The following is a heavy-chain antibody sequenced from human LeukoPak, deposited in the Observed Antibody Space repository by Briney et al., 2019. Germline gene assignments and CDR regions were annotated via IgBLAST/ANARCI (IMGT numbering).Heavy chain of an antibody. CDR1: GGSISSSNW. V-gene: IGHV4-4*02. CDR2: IYHSGST. Sequence: SGTLSLTCAVSGGSISSSNWWSWVRQPPGKGLEWIGEIYHSGSTNYNPSLKSRVTMSVDTSKNQFSLKLSSVTAADTAVYYCARGGPTHYDILTGSIGPYYYYYMDVWGKGTTVTISS. CDR3: ARGGPTHYDILTGSIGPYYYYYMDV. D-gene: IGHD3-9*01. J-gene: IGHJ6*03.